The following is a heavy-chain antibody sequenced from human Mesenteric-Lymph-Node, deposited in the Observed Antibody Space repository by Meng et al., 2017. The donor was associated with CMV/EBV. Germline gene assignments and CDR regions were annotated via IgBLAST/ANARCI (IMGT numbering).Heavy chain of an antibody. J-gene: IGHJ3*02. D-gene: IGHD2-8*01. CDR1: GYSFTSYW. CDR3: ARQRGTLPYVWDTADI. V-gene: IGHV5-51*01. CDR2: IYPGDSDT. Sequence: GESLKISCKGSGYSFTSYWIGRVRQMPGKGLEWMGIIYPGDSDTRYSPSFQGQVTISADKSISTAYLQWSSLKASDTAMYYCARQRGTLPYVWDTADIWGQGTMVTVSS.